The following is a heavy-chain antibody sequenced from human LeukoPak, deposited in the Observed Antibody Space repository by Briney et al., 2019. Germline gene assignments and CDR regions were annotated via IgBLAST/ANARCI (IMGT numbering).Heavy chain of an antibody. CDR1: GASISPYY. Sequence: SGTLSLTCTVSGASISPYYWNWIRQPAGKGLEWIGRLYPSGSSDYNPSLKSRVSISVGTSNNQFSLRVTSVTAADTAIYYCARDLSGRLYFDYWGQGILVTVSA. J-gene: IGHJ4*02. CDR2: LYPSGSS. CDR3: ARDLSGRLYFDY. V-gene: IGHV4-4*07. D-gene: IGHD3-10*01.